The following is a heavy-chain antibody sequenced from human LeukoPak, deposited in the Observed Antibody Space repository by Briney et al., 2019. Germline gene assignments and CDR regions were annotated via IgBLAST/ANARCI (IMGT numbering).Heavy chain of an antibody. CDR2: IRNKADSYTT. D-gene: IGHD5-24*01. Sequence: GGSLRLSCAASGFISSAHYMDWVRQAPGKGLEWVGRIRNKADSYTTEYTASVKGRFTVSRDESENLLYLQMNSLKTEDTAVYYCTTARGGYNPMDVWGQGTTVTVSS. CDR1: GFISSAHY. CDR3: TTARGGYNPMDV. V-gene: IGHV3-72*01. J-gene: IGHJ6*02.